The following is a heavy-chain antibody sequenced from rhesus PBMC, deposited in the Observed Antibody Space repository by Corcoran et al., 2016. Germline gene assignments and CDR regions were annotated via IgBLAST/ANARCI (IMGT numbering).Heavy chain of an antibody. V-gene: IGHV3S5*01. D-gene: IGHD2-27*01. J-gene: IGHJ4*01. Sequence: EVQLVETGGGLVQPGGSLKLSCAASGFSFNTYGMTWVRQAPGKGLDWVSGIHTNGGPTYYADSVKGRFTISRDNSKNTLYLQMNSLRTEDTAVYYCATDMVEFTGSVNYWGQGVLVTVSS. CDR1: GFSFNTYG. CDR2: IHTNGGPT. CDR3: ATDMVEFTGSVNY.